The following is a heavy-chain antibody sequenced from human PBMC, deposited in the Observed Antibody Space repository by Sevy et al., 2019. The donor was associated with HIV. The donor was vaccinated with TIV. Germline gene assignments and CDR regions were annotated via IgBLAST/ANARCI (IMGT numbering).Heavy chain of an antibody. CDR1: GGSLSRSPYY. V-gene: IGHV4-39*01. CDR3: TRRGYSGRFDF. D-gene: IGHD5-12*01. CDR2: LYHDGSS. Sequence: SETLSLTCSVSGGSLSRSPYYWSWIRQPPGKGLEWIGSLYHDGSSSYIPSLKSRVTMSADTSNNQFSLRLTSVTAADTAVYYCTRRGYSGRFDFWGQGILVTVSS. J-gene: IGHJ4*02.